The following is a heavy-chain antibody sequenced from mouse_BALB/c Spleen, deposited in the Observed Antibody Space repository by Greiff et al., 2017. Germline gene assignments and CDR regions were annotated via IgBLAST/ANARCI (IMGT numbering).Heavy chain of an antibody. CDR3: ARGLFYYGDY. CDR2: ISYSGST. J-gene: IGHJ2*01. Sequence: EVKLMESGPGLVKPSQSLSLTCTVTGYSITSDYAWNWIRQFPGNKLEWMGYISYSGSTSYNPSLKSRISITRDTSKNQFFLQLNSVTTEDTATYYCARGLFYYGDYWGQGTTLTVSS. CDR1: GYSITSDYA. D-gene: IGHD1-1*01. V-gene: IGHV3-2*02.